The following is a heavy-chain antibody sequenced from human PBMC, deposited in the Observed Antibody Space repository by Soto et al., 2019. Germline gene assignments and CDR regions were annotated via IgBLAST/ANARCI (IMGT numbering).Heavy chain of an antibody. Sequence: SETLCLTCAVAGGSISSGNWWSWVRQPPGKGLEWIGEIYHSGSTNYNPSLKSRVTISVDKSKNQFSLKLSSVTAADTAVYYCARAVGDYVRRDWFDPWGQGTLVTVSS. D-gene: IGHD4-17*01. CDR1: GGSISSGNW. CDR3: ARAVGDYVRRDWFDP. CDR2: IYHSGST. V-gene: IGHV4-4*02. J-gene: IGHJ5*02.